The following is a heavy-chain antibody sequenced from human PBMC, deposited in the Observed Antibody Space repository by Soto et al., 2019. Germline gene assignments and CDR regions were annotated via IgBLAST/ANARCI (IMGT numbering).Heavy chain of an antibody. V-gene: IGHV1-69*01. CDR3: ARASIHGSSWYFGFDP. J-gene: IGHJ5*01. CDR1: GGTFSRYA. CDR2: IIPMFGTT. Sequence: VLLVQSWAEVRKPGYSVKVSCKASGGTFSRYAINWVSQAPGQGLEWMGGIIPMFGTTNYAQKFKVRVTSTADESKSSVYMELKPLRSEDAAVYYCARASIHGSSWYFGFDPWVQGTLVTVSS. D-gene: IGHD6-13*01.